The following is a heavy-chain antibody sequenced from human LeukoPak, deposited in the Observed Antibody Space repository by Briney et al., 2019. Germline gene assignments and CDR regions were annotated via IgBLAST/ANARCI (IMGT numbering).Heavy chain of an antibody. Sequence: GGSLRLSCAVSGFTFTSYAMNWVRQAPGKGLEWVSGISGNGENTYYADSVKGRFTISRDNSKNTPYLQMNSLRAEDTAVYYCAKDSPVATRWGQGTLVTVSS. J-gene: IGHJ4*02. CDR1: GFTFTSYA. V-gene: IGHV3-23*01. CDR3: AKDSPVATR. CDR2: ISGNGENT. D-gene: IGHD2-15*01.